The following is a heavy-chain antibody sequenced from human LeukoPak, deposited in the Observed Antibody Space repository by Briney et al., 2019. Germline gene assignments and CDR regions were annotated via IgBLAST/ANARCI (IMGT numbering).Heavy chain of an antibody. CDR3: ARSNYWSDY. CDR1: GGSISSGSYY. V-gene: IGHV4-61*02. Sequence: PSETLSLTCTVSGGSISSGSYYWSWIRQPAGKGLEWIGRIYTSGSTNYNPSLKSRVTISVDTSKNQFSLKLSSVTAADTAVYYCARSNYWSDYWGQGTLVTVSS. CDR2: IYTSGST. J-gene: IGHJ4*02. D-gene: IGHD1-7*01.